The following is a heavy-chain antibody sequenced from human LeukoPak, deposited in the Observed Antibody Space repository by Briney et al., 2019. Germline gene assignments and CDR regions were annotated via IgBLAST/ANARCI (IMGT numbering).Heavy chain of an antibody. V-gene: IGHV4-4*02. CDR1: GFTFSSYEM. D-gene: IGHD3-22*01. CDR2: IYHSGST. CDR3: ARETSPYYYDSSGPRGAFDI. J-gene: IGHJ3*02. Sequence: GSLRLSCAASGFTFSSYEMNWVRQPPGKGLEWIGEIYHSGSTNYNPSLKSRVTISVDKSKNQFSLKLSSVTAADTAVYYCARETSPYYYDSSGPRGAFDIWGQGTMVTVSS.